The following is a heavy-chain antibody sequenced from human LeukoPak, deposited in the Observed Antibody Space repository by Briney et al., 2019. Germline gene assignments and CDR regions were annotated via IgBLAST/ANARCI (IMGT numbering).Heavy chain of an antibody. CDR1: GYTFTSYG. J-gene: IGHJ4*02. CDR2: MNPNSGNT. D-gene: IGHD3-10*01. V-gene: IGHV1-8*02. Sequence: ASVKVSCKASGYTFTSYGISWVRQAPGQGLEWMGWMNPNSGNTGYAQKFQGRVTMTRNTSISTAYMELSSLRSEDTAVYYCARGIYGSGSPMDYWGQGTLVTVSS. CDR3: ARGIYGSGSPMDY.